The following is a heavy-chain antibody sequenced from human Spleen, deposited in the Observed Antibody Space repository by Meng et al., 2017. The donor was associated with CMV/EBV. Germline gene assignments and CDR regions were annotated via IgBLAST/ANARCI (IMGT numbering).Heavy chain of an antibody. Sequence: SETLSLTCSVSGGAISSYYWSLIRQPPGKGLEWIGYIYYSGSTNYNPSLKSRVTISVDTSKNQFSLKLSSVTAADTAVYYCVRGYTDYYYGMDVWGQGTTVTVSS. CDR3: VRGYTDYYYGMDV. V-gene: IGHV4-59*01. CDR2: IYYSGST. J-gene: IGHJ6*02. CDR1: GGAISSYY. D-gene: IGHD5-12*01.